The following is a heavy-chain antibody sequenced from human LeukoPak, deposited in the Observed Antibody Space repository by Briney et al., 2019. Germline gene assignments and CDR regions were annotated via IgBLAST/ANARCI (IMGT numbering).Heavy chain of an antibody. J-gene: IGHJ4*02. CDR1: GFTFSSYA. V-gene: IGHV3-9*01. D-gene: IGHD3-9*01. CDR3: ARAFDWLLSIDY. CDR2: ISWNSGSI. Sequence: PGGSLRLSCAASGFTFSSYAMSWVRQAPGKGLEWVSGISWNSGSIGYADSVKGRFTISRDNAKNSLYLQMNSLRAEDTALYYCARAFDWLLSIDYWGQGTLVTVSS.